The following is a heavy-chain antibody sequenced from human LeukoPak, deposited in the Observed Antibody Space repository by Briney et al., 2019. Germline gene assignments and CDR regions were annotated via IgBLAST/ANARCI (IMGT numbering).Heavy chain of an antibody. CDR2: IYYSGST. Sequence: SETLSLTCTVSGGSISSSSYYWDWIRQPPGKGLEWIVSIYYSGSTYYNPSLKRRVTISVDTSKNQFSLKLSSVTAADTAVYYCARHLGSGSYSHYFDYWGQGTLVTVSS. D-gene: IGHD1-26*01. CDR3: ARHLGSGSYSHYFDY. J-gene: IGHJ4*02. CDR1: GGSISSSSYY. V-gene: IGHV4-39*01.